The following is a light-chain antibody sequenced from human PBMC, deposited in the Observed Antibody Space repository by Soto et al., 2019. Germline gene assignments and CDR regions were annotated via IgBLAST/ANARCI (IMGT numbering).Light chain of an antibody. CDR1: QIFTSTS. CDR2: GAS. CDR3: QLYDDFRM. J-gene: IGKJ1*01. Sequence: EIVLTQSPGTLSLSPGETATLSCRPNQIFTSTSATWYQQRPGQAPRLLIYGASGRPTGIPDRFSGGMSGADFTLTISRLEPEDFAVYYCQLYDDFRMFGQGTKVE. V-gene: IGKV3-20*01.